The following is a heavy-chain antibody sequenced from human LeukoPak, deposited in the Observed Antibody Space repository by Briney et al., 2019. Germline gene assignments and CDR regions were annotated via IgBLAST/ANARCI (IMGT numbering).Heavy chain of an antibody. Sequence: PGGSLRLSCAASGFTFSSYAMHWVRQAPGKGLEYVSAISSNGGSTYYANSVKGRFTISRDNSKNTLYLQMGSLRAEDMAVYYCARDCGNPWIAAAGDGGWFDPWGQGTLVTVSS. J-gene: IGHJ5*02. CDR1: GFTFSSYA. D-gene: IGHD6-13*01. V-gene: IGHV3-64*01. CDR2: ISSNGGST. CDR3: ARDCGNPWIAAAGDGGWFDP.